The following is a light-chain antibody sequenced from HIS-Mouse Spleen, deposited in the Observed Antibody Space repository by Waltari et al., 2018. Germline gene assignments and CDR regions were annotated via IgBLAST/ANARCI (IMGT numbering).Light chain of an antibody. CDR1: SSDVGGYNY. CDR2: EVS. J-gene: IGLJ2*01. Sequence: QSALTQPPSASGSPGQSVTISCTGTSSDVGGYNYVSWYQQHPGKAPKLMIYEVSTRPSGVPERFSGSKSGNTASLTVSGLQAEDEADYYCSSYAGSNNLVFGGGTKLTVL. CDR3: SSYAGSNNLV. V-gene: IGLV2-8*01.